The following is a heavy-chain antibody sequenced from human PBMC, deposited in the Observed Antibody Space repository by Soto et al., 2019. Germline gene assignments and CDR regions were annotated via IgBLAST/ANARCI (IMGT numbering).Heavy chain of an antibody. Sequence: HPGGSLRLSCAASGFTFNNYAMNWVRQAPGKGLEWVSSISASGGSTYYADSVRGRFTNSRGNSKNTLYLQTNSLRAEDTAVYYCAKARTRSYADAHDIWGQGTLVTVSS. CDR2: ISASGGST. V-gene: IGHV3-23*01. D-gene: IGHD2-8*01. CDR1: GFTFNNYA. J-gene: IGHJ3*02. CDR3: AKARTRSYADAHDI.